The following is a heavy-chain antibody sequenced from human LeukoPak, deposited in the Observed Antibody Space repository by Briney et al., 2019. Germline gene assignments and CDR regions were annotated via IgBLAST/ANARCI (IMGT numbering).Heavy chain of an antibody. CDR1: GASISSYY. CDR3: ARDYDKAFDS. V-gene: IGHV4-4*07. D-gene: IGHD3-9*01. Sequence: SETLSLTCTVSGASISSYYWSWIRQPAGKGLEWIGRIYSSGNTNYNPALKSRVIMSVDTSRNQLSLKLSSVTAADTAVYYCARDYDKAFDSWGQGTLVTVSS. CDR2: IYSSGNT. J-gene: IGHJ4*02.